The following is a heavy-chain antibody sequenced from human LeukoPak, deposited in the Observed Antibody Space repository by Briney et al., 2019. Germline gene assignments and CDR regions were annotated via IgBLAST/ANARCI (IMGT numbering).Heavy chain of an antibody. Sequence: ASVKVSCKASGYTFTSYGISWVRQAPGQGLEWMGWISAYNGNTNYAQKLQGRVTMTTDTSTSTAYMELRSLRSDDTAVYYCARGSKKFTIFGAVTGSDWFDPWGQGTLVTVSS. V-gene: IGHV1-18*01. CDR2: ISAYNGNT. J-gene: IGHJ5*02. D-gene: IGHD3-3*01. CDR3: ARGSKKFTIFGAVTGSDWFDP. CDR1: GYTFTSYG.